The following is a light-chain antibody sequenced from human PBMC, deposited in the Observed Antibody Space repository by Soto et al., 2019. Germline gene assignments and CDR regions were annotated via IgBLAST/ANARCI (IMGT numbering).Light chain of an antibody. J-gene: IGKJ4*01. CDR3: QQYNDWPPA. V-gene: IGKV3-15*01. CDR1: QSVSSK. Sequence: ETVMTQSPATLSLSPGERATLSCRASQSVSSKLVWYQQKPGQAPRFLIYGASTRATGIPARFRGSGSGTECTLTIDRLQSEDFAVYYCQQYNDWPPAFGGGTKVEIK. CDR2: GAS.